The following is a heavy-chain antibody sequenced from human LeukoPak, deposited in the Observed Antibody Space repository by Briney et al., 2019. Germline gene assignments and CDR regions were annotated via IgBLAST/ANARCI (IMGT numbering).Heavy chain of an antibody. CDR3: AGILGYCSGGSCYEAFYI. Sequence: SETLYLTCAVYGGSFSVYYWSGIRQPPGKGLEWIGEINHSGSTNYNPSLKSRVTISVDTSKNQFSLKLSSVTAADTAVYYCAGILGYCSGGSCYEAFYIWGQGTMVTVSS. J-gene: IGHJ3*02. V-gene: IGHV4-34*01. CDR2: INHSGST. D-gene: IGHD2-15*01. CDR1: GGSFSVYY.